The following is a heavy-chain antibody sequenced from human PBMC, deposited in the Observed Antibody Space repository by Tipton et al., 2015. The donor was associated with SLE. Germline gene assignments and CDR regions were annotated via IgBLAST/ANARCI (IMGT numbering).Heavy chain of an antibody. CDR1: GSTISNYA. CDR3: ARGGYCSGGTCSTLYYFDY. J-gene: IGHJ4*02. V-gene: IGHV3-21*03. D-gene: IGHD2-15*01. Sequence: GSLRLSCAASGSTISNYAMTWVRQAPGKGLEWVSSISSTSYYIYYADSVKGRFTISRDNAKTSLYLQMNSLRADDTGVYYCARGGYCSGGTCSTLYYFDYWGQGTLVTVSS. CDR2: ISSTSYYI.